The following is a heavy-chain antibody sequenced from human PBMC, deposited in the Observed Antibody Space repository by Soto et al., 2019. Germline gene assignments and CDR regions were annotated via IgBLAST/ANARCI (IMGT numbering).Heavy chain of an antibody. D-gene: IGHD6-13*01. CDR1: GYSFTIYW. V-gene: IGHV5-51*01. J-gene: IGHJ6*02. CDR3: AFPYSNRGHGMDV. Sequence: GESLKISCKGSGYSFTIYWIGWVRQMPGKGLEWMGIIYPGDSDTRYSPSFQGQVTISADKSISTAYLQWSSLKASDTAMYYCAFPYSNRGHGMDVWGQGTKVTVS. CDR2: IYPGDSDT.